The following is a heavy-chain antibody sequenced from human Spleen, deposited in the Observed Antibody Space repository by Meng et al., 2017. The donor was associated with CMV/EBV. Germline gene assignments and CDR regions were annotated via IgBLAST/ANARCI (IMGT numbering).Heavy chain of an antibody. Sequence: SVKVSCKASGYNFTGYYIHWVRQAPGQGLEWMGWINPNSGGTNYAQKFQGRITMTGDTSIRTAYMELSRLRSDDTALYYCARERFLVPAASPDYYYYGMDVWGQGTTVTVSS. D-gene: IGHD2-2*01. V-gene: IGHV1-2*02. CDR3: ARERFLVPAASPDYYYYGMDV. CDR1: GYNFTGYY. CDR2: INPNSGGT. J-gene: IGHJ6*02.